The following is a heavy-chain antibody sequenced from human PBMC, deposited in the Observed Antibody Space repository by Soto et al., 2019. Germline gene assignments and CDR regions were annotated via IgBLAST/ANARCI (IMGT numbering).Heavy chain of an antibody. V-gene: IGHV3-23*01. CDR1: GFTFSSYA. Sequence: GGSLRLSCAASGFTFSSYAMSWVRQAPGKGLEWVSAISGSGGSTYYANSVKGRFTISRDNSKNTLYLQMNSLRAEDTAVYYCAKDGTLPPLRPCSGGSCYLPYDAFDIWGQGTMVTVSS. CDR2: ISGSGGST. CDR3: AKDGTLPPLRPCSGGSCYLPYDAFDI. D-gene: IGHD2-15*01. J-gene: IGHJ3*02.